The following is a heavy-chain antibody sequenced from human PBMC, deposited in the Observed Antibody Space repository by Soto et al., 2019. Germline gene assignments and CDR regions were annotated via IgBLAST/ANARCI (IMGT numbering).Heavy chain of an antibody. CDR3: ARQRGYCSGGSCPCDY. CDR2: IYYSGST. V-gene: IGHV4-39*01. D-gene: IGHD2-15*01. J-gene: IGHJ4*02. Sequence: SETLSLTCTVSGGSISSNTYYWGWIRQDPGKGLEWIGSIYYSGSTYYNPSLKSRVTISVDTSKNQFSLKLSSVTAADTAVYYCARQRGYCSGGSCPCDYWGQGTLVTVS. CDR1: GGSISSNTYY.